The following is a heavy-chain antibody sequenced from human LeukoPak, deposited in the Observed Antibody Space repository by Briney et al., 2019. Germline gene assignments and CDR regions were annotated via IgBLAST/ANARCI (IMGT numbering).Heavy chain of an antibody. Sequence: GESLRLSCAASGFTFSSYGMHWVRQAPGKGLEWVAVISYDGSNKYYADSVKGRFTISRDNSKNTLYLQMNSLRAEDTAVYYCAKDEGGAIFDYWGQGTLVTVSS. D-gene: IGHD3-16*01. V-gene: IGHV3-30*18. CDR2: ISYDGSNK. J-gene: IGHJ4*02. CDR1: GFTFSSYG. CDR3: AKDEGGAIFDY.